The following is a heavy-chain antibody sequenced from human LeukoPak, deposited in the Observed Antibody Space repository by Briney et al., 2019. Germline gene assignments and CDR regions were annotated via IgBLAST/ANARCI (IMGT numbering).Heavy chain of an antibody. D-gene: IGHD1-26*01. CDR1: GGTFSSYA. V-gene: IGHV1-69*15. Sequence: VKVSCKASGGTFSSYAISWVRQAPGQGLEWMGRIVPIFGAANYARKFQGRVTITADESTSTAYMELSSLTSEDTAVYYCATAPTMVGPTFDWGQGTLVTVSS. CDR3: ATAPTMVGPTFD. CDR2: IVPIFGAA. J-gene: IGHJ4*02.